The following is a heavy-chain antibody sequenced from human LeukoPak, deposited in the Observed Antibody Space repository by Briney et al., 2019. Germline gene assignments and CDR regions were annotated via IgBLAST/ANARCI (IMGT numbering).Heavy chain of an antibody. CDR2: IYYSGST. D-gene: IGHD2-2*01. CDR3: AKVVVPAYAFDI. J-gene: IGHJ3*02. V-gene: IGHV4-59*08. Sequence: HSETLSLTCTVSGGSISSYYWSWIRQPPGKGLEWIGYIYYSGSTNYNPSLKSRVTISVDTSKNQFSLKLSSVTAADTAVYYCAKVVVPAYAFDIWGQGTMVTVSS. CDR1: GGSISSYY.